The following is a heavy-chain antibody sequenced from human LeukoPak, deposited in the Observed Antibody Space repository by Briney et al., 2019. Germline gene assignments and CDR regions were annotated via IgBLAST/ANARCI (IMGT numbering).Heavy chain of an antibody. D-gene: IGHD3-22*01. Sequence: ASVKVSCKPSGYTFTSYGISWVRQAPGQGLEWMGWISAYNSNTNYAQKLQGRVTMTTDTSTTTAYMELRSLRSEDTAVYYCAREDYYDSGSFDPWGQGTLVTVSS. CDR1: GYTFTSYG. J-gene: IGHJ5*02. CDR2: ISAYNSNT. V-gene: IGHV1-18*01. CDR3: AREDYYDSGSFDP.